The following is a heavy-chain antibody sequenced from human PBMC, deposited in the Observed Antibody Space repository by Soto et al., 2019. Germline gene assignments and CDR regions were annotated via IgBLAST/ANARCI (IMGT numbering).Heavy chain of an antibody. V-gene: IGHV1-69*02. CDR2: IIPILGIA. Sequence: QVQLVQSGAEVKKPGSSVKVSCKASGGTFSSYTISWVRQAPGQGLEWMGRIIPILGIANYAQKFQGRVTITADKSTSTAYMELSSLRSEETAVYYCARARYYYDSSGSYYYYGMDVWGQGTTVTVSS. CDR3: ARARYYYDSSGSYYYYGMDV. J-gene: IGHJ6*02. D-gene: IGHD3-22*01. CDR1: GGTFSSYT.